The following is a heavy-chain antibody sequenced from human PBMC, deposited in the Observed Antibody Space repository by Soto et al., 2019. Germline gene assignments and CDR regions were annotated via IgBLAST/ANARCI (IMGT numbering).Heavy chain of an antibody. D-gene: IGHD2-15*01. CDR2: ISPMFGAA. CDR1: GGTFNTYA. J-gene: IGHJ4*02. V-gene: IGHV1-69*19. Sequence: QVQLVQSGAEMKKPGSSVKVSCQSSGGTFNTYAMNWVRQAPGQGPEWMGDISPMFGAANYAPKFQGRVTITADESTGTSYTQSRSLTCEDAGLYFWAREVQVHSPALVNWGQGTRVPVTS. CDR3: AREVQVHSPALVN.